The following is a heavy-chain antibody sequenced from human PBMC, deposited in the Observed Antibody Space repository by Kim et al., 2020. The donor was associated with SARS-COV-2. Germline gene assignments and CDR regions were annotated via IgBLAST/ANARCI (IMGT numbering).Heavy chain of an antibody. V-gene: IGHV5-51*01. CDR3: ARPYGSGSYIDIYGMDV. CDR2: IYPGDSDT. CDR1: GYSFTSYW. D-gene: IGHD3-10*01. J-gene: IGHJ6*02. Sequence: GESLKISCKGSGYSFTSYWIGWVRQMPGKGLEWMGIIYPGDSDTRYSPSFQGQVTISADKSISTAYLQWSSLKASDTAMYYCARPYGSGSYIDIYGMDVWGQGTTVTVSS.